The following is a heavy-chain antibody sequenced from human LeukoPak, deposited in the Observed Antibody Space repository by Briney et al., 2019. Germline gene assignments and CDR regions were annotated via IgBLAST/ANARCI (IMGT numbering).Heavy chain of an antibody. CDR2: ISASGAST. Sequence: PGGSLRLSCAASGFTFSSYAMTWVRQAPGKGLEWVSDISASGASTYYAESVKGRFTISREYSRNLLYLQMNSLRVDDTAIYYCAKGSWFGESQLFSDNWVDPWGQGTLVTVSS. CDR1: GFTFSSYA. D-gene: IGHD3-10*01. V-gene: IGHV3-23*01. J-gene: IGHJ5*02. CDR3: AKGSWFGESQLFSDNWVDP.